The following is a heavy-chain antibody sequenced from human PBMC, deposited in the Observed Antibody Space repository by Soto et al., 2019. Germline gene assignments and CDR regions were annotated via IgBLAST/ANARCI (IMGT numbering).Heavy chain of an antibody. CDR2: IIPIFGTA. CDR3: ARDFFPYAQFHYFDY. J-gene: IGHJ4*02. V-gene: IGHV1-69*13. Sequence: ASVKFSCKASGGTFSSYAISWVRQAPGQGLEWMGGIIPIFGTANYAQKFQGRVTITADESTSTAYMELSSLRSEDTAVYYCARDFFPYAQFHYFDYWGQGTLVTVSS. CDR1: GGTFSSYA. D-gene: IGHD2-2*01.